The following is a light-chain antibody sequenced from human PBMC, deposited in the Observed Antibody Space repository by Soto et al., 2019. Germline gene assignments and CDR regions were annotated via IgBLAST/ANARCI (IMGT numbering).Light chain of an antibody. J-gene: IGKJ2*01. CDR3: QQYGPSPMYT. V-gene: IGKV3-11*01. CDR2: DAS. CDR1: QSVSNY. Sequence: ETVLTQSPATLSLSPGERATLSCRASQSVSNYLGWYQQKPGQAPRLLIYDASIRATGIPARFSGSGSGTDFTLTISGLEPEDFAVYYWQQYGPSPMYTFGQGTKLEIK.